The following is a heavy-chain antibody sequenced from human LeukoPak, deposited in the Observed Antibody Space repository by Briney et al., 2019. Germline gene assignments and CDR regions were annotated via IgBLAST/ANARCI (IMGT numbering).Heavy chain of an antibody. CDR3: AKGAGGSGSYYPYF. CDR1: GYSFITHW. J-gene: IGHJ4*02. D-gene: IGHD3-10*01. CDR2: IYPGDSDT. V-gene: IGHV5-51*01. Sequence: GASLQISSKASGYSFITHWIAWVRRTPGKGLEWMGCIYPGDSDTKYSPSFQGQVTISADKSISTAYLQWSSLKVSDTAMYYCAKGAGGSGSYYPYFWGQGTLVTVSS.